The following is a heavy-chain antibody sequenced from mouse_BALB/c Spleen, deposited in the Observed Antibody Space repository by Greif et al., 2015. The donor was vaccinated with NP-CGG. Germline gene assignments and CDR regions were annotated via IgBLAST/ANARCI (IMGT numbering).Heavy chain of an antibody. V-gene: IGHV2-9*02. J-gene: IGHJ3*01. Sequence: VQLQESGPGLVAPSQSLSITCTVSGFSLTSYGVHWVRQPPGKGLEWLGVIWAGGSTNYNSALMSRLSISKDNSKSQVFLKMNSLQTDDTAMYYCAREARMGYDVAYWGQGTLVTVSA. D-gene: IGHD2-14*01. CDR1: GFSLTSYG. CDR3: AREARMGYDVAY. CDR2: IWAGGST.